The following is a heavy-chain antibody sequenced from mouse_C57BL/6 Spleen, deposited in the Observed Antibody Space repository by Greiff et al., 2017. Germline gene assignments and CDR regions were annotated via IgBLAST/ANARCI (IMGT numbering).Heavy chain of an antibody. CDR2: LNPNYGTT. D-gene: IGHD2-4*01. V-gene: IGHV1-39*01. J-gene: IGHJ3*01. CDR1: GYSFTDYN. CDR3: ARKDDYDEGSWFAY. Sequence: EVKLMESGPELVKPGASVKISCKASGYSFTDYNMNWVKQSNGKSLEWIGVLNPNYGTTSDNQKFKGKATLTVDQSSSTAYMQLNSLTSEDSAVYYCARKDDYDEGSWFAYWSQGTLVTVSA.